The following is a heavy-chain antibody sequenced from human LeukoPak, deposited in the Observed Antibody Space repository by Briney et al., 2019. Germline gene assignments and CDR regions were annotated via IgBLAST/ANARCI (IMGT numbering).Heavy chain of an antibody. V-gene: IGHV4-38-2*02. J-gene: IGHJ4*02. CDR1: GYSISSGYY. CDR2: IFYSGST. Sequence: PSETLSLTCTVSGYSISSGYYWGWIRQPPGKGLEWIGIIFYSGSTYYSPSLNSRVIISVDTSKNQFSLKLSSVTAADTAVYYCARWATVTIDYWGQGTLVTVSS. D-gene: IGHD4-11*01. CDR3: ARWATVTIDY.